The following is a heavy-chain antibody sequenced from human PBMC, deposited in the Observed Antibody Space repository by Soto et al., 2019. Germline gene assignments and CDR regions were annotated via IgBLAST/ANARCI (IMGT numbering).Heavy chain of an antibody. V-gene: IGHV4-34*01. CDR3: AREATATTSFDI. J-gene: IGHJ3*02. Sequence: QVQLHQWGAGLLKPSETLSLTCTVYGGSVSGYYWSLIRQPPGKGLEWIGEISHSGNTNYNPSLKSRVTISVDTSKNQFSLGLSSVTAADTAVYYCAREATATTSFDIWGQGTMVTVSS. CDR2: ISHSGNT. D-gene: IGHD1-7*01. CDR1: GGSVSGYY.